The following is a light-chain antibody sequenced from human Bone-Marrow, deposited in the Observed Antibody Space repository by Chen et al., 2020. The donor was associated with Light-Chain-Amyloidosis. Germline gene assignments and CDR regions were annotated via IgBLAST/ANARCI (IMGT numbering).Light chain of an antibody. V-gene: IGLV3-21*02. CDR2: DDS. CDR1: NIGTTS. Sequence: SYVLTHPSSVSVAPGQTATIACGGNNIGTTSVHWYQQTPGQAPLLVVYDDSDRPSGSPARLSGTKSGKTATLTISRVEAGDEADYYCQVWDRSSDRPVFGGGTKLTVL. J-gene: IGLJ3*02. CDR3: QVWDRSSDRPV.